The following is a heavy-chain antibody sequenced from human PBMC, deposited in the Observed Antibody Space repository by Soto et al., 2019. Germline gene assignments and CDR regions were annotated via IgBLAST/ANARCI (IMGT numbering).Heavy chain of an antibody. V-gene: IGHV3-30-3*01. CDR1: GFTFSSYA. Sequence: GGSLRLSCAASGFTFSSYAMHWVRQAPGKGLESVAVISYDGSNKYYADSVKGRFTISRDNSKNTLYLQMNSLRAEDTAVYYCAKDHGSGSYYEIGRFDYWGQGTLVTVSS. D-gene: IGHD3-10*01. CDR2: ISYDGSNK. CDR3: AKDHGSGSYYEIGRFDY. J-gene: IGHJ4*02.